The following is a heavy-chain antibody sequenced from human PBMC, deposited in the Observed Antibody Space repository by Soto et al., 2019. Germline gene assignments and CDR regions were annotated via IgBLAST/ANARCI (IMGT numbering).Heavy chain of an antibody. CDR3: ARDPWAADY. J-gene: IGHJ4*02. D-gene: IGHD3-16*01. Sequence: EVQLVESGGGLVQPGGSLRLSCAASGFTVSTKYMSWVRQAPGKGLEWVSVIYSGGSTFYVDSVRGRFTISRDNSKNTVNLQMKSLRAEDTAVYYCARDPWAADYWGQGTLVTVSS. CDR1: GFTVSTKY. V-gene: IGHV3-66*01. CDR2: IYSGGST.